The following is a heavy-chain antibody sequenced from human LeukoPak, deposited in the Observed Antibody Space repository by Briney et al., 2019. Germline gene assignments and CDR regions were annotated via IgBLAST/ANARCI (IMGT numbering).Heavy chain of an antibody. CDR1: GYTFTGYY. J-gene: IGHJ4*02. CDR2: INPNSGGT. D-gene: IGHD5-12*01. Sequence: ASVKVSCKASGYTFTGYYMHWVRQAPGQGLGWMGWINPNSGGTNYAQKFQGRVIMTRDTSISTAYMELSRLRSDDTAVYYCARVLKGYSGYDYYFDYWGQGTLVTVSS. CDR3: ARVLKGYSGYDYYFDY. V-gene: IGHV1-2*02.